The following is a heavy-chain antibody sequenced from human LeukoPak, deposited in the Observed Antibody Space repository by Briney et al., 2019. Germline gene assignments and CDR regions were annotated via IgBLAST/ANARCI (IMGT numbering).Heavy chain of an antibody. Sequence: GGSLRLSCAASGFTFSDYEMNWVRQAPGKGLEWISYISTSGTTIYYADSVRGRFTISRDNSKNTLYLQMNSLRAEDTAVYYCAKGTMVTTYNWDHWGQGTLVTVSS. D-gene: IGHD4-17*01. CDR2: ISTSGTTI. V-gene: IGHV3-48*03. CDR3: AKGTMVTTYNWDH. J-gene: IGHJ4*02. CDR1: GFTFSDYE.